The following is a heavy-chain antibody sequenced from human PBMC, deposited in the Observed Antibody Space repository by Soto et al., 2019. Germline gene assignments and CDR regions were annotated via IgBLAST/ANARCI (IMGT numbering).Heavy chain of an antibody. CDR3: ARDFAPALGDYYDSSGYLVEVFDY. D-gene: IGHD3-22*01. CDR2: IYYSGST. J-gene: IGHJ4*02. Sequence: PSETLSLTCTVSGGSISSGDYYWSWIRQPPGKGLEWIGYIYYSGSTYYNPSLKSRVTISVDTSKNQFSLKLSSVTAADTAVYYCARDFAPALGDYYDSSGYLVEVFDYWGQGTLVTVSS. CDR1: GGSISSGDYY. V-gene: IGHV4-30-4*01.